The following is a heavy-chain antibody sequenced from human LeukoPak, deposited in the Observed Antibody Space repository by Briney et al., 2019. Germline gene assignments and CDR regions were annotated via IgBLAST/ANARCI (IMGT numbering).Heavy chain of an antibody. CDR2: INTDGSSI. CDR1: GFTFSSYW. J-gene: IGHJ5*02. V-gene: IGHV3-74*01. Sequence: GGSLRLSCVASGFTFSSYWMHGVRHARGKGPVWVSRINTDGSSINYADSVKGRFTISRDNAKNTLYLQMNSLRVEDTAVYYCARDWWFDPWGQGTLVTVSS. CDR3: ARDWWFDP.